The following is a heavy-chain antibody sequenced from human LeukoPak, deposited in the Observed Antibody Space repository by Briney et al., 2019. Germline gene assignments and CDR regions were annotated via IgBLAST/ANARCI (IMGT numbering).Heavy chain of an antibody. J-gene: IGHJ6*03. Sequence: SETLSLTCAVYGGSFSGYYWSWIRQPPGKGLEWIGEINHSGSTNYNPSLKSRVTISVDTSKNQFSLKLSSVTAADTAVYYCARHRGTTGYYYYYMDVWGKGTTVTISS. CDR1: GGSFSGYY. V-gene: IGHV4-34*01. D-gene: IGHD1-1*01. CDR3: ARHRGTTGYYYYYMDV. CDR2: INHSGST.